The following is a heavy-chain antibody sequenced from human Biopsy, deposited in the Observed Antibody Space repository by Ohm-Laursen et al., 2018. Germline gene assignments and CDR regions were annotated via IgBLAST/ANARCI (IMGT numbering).Heavy chain of an antibody. CDR3: ARVGVGTPSIDYFDS. CDR2: VYYTGST. Sequence: GTLSLTCIVSGDSISSYYWSWIRQPPGKGLQWIGYVYYTGSTDYNPSLQSRVTISVDTSKNHFSLRLRSVTAADTAVYYCARVGVGTPSIDYFDSWGQGALVTVSS. CDR1: GDSISSYY. V-gene: IGHV4-59*01. J-gene: IGHJ4*02. D-gene: IGHD3-3*01.